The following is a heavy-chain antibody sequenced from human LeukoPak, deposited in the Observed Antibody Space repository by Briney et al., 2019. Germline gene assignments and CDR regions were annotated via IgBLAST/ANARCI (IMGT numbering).Heavy chain of an antibody. CDR2: IYPGDSDT. V-gene: IGHV5-51*01. CDR3: ALSIAVAGTVTYFDF. J-gene: IGHJ4*02. CDR1: GYNFTTYR. Sequence: GESLKISCTASGYNFTTYRNGWVRQMPGKGLEWMGIIYPGDSDTRYRPSFQGQVTISPANSIITVYLQWTSLKASDTAMYYCALSIAVAGTVTYFDFWGQGILVTVSS. D-gene: IGHD6-19*01.